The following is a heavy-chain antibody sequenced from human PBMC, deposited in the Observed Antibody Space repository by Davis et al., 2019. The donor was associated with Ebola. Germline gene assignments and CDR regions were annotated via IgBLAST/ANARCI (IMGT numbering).Heavy chain of an antibody. CDR1: GYSFTSNW. Sequence: GESLKISCKASGYSFTSNWISWVRQMPGKGLEWMGRVDPRDSYANYSPSFQGHVTISTDKSINTAFLQWSSLKASDTAMYYCAKVKTAAYYFDYWGQGTLVTVSS. D-gene: IGHD4-11*01. CDR3: AKVKTAAYYFDY. CDR2: VDPRDSYA. J-gene: IGHJ4*02. V-gene: IGHV5-10-1*01.